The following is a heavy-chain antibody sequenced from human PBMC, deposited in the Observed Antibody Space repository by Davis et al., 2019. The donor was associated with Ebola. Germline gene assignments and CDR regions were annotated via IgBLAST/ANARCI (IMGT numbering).Heavy chain of an antibody. J-gene: IGHJ5*02. CDR2: VHYGGGS. D-gene: IGHD4-17*01. Sequence: SETLSLTCTVSGGSISSYYWSWIRQSPGKGLEWLGHVHYGGGSNYSPSFNRRVSISVDTSRNQFSLKLNSVNAADTAIYYCARVAYGIDPWGQGILVTVSS. V-gene: IGHV4-59*01. CDR1: GGSISSYY. CDR3: ARVAYGIDP.